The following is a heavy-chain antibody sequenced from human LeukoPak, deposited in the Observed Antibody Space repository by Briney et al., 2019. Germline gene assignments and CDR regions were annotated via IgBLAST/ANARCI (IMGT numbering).Heavy chain of an antibody. D-gene: IGHD6-19*01. CDR2: IGGGGGST. V-gene: IGHV3-23*01. Sequence: GGSLRLSCAASGFTFSTYAMSWVRQAPGKGLEWVSTIGGGGGSTNYADSVKGRFTISRDNSKNTLYLQMNSLRAEDTAVYYCAKDGYSSGPVDYWGQGTLVTVST. J-gene: IGHJ4*02. CDR3: AKDGYSSGPVDY. CDR1: GFTFSTYA.